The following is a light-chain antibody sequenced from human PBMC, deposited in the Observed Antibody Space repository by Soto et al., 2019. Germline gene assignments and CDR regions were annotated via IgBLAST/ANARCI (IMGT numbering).Light chain of an antibody. V-gene: IGLV2-14*03. CDR3: SSYTSSSTLVV. CDR1: SSDVGGYNY. CDR2: DVS. Sequence: QSALTQPASVSGSPGQSITISCTGTSSDVGGYNYVSWYQHHPGKAPKLMIYDVSNRPSGFSNRFSGSKSGNTASLTISGLQAEDEADYYCSSYTSSSTLVVFGTGTKVTVL. J-gene: IGLJ1*01.